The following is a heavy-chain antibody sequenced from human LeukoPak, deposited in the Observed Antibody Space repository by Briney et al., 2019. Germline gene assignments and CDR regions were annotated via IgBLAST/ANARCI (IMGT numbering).Heavy chain of an antibody. Sequence: GGSLRLSCAASGFTFSSYAMTWVRQAPGKGLEWVSGISGSGGATYSADSVKGRFTISRDNAKNSLYLQMNSLRAEDTAVYYCARADYGGNSGYYYYMDVWGKGTTVTVSS. CDR1: GFTFSSYA. D-gene: IGHD4-23*01. CDR3: ARADYGGNSGYYYYMDV. CDR2: ISGSGGAT. J-gene: IGHJ6*03. V-gene: IGHV3-23*01.